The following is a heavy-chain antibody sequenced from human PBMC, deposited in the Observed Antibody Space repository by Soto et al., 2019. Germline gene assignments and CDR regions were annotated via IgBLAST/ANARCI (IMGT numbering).Heavy chain of an antibody. CDR1: GFIFSNYA. Sequence: EVALLESGGGLVQPGGSLRLSCAASGFIFSNYAMFWVRQAPGKGLYWVSTIYAGGTTTHYAESVKGRFTISRDNSNNRLYLQLNNLRAEETAVYFCAKDLIRGDGYVDFDYWGQGTLVTVSS. CDR3: AKDLIRGDGYVDFDY. V-gene: IGHV3-23*03. D-gene: IGHD3-10*01. J-gene: IGHJ4*02. CDR2: IYAGGTTT.